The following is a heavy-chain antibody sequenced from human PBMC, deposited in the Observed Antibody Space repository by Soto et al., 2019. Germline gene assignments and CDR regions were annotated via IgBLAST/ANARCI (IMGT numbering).Heavy chain of an antibody. CDR2: ISSSGSTI. CDR3: ARAGGYYYGMDV. J-gene: IGHJ6*02. Sequence: SCAASGFTFSSYEMNWVRQAPGKGLEWVSYISSSGSTIYYADSVKGRFTISRDNAKNSLYLQMNSLRAEDTAVYYCARAGGYYYGMDVWGQGTTVTVSS. D-gene: IGHD1-1*01. CDR1: GFTFSSYE. V-gene: IGHV3-48*03.